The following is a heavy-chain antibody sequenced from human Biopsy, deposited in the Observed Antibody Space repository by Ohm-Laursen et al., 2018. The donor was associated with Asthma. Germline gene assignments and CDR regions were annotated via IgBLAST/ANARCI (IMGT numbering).Heavy chain of an antibody. Sequence: ASVKLSCNASGYNFISFAIHWVRQAPGQRLEWMGWANTGNGDTKYSQKFQGRVTITRDTSASTAYMELRSLRSEDTATYYCARTYYDFLTGQVKDVFGVWGQGTMVTVSS. V-gene: IGHV1-3*04. CDR1: GYNFISFA. CDR2: ANTGNGDT. CDR3: ARTYYDFLTGQVKDVFGV. J-gene: IGHJ3*01. D-gene: IGHD3-9*01.